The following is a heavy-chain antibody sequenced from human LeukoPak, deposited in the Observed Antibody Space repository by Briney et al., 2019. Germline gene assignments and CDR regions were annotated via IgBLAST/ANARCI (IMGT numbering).Heavy chain of an antibody. CDR3: ARGPYGSGSYLLNSWFDP. J-gene: IGHJ5*02. CDR1: GYTFTSYD. V-gene: IGHV1-8*01. Sequence: ASVKVSCKASGYTFTSYDINWVRQATGQGLEWMGWMNPNSGNTGYAQKFQGRVTMTRNTSISTAYMELSSLRSEDTAVYYCARGPYGSGSYLLNSWFDPWGQGTLVTVSS. CDR2: MNPNSGNT. D-gene: IGHD3-10*01.